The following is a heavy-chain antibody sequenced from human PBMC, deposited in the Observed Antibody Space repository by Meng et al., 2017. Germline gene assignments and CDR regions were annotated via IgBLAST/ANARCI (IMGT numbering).Heavy chain of an antibody. J-gene: IGHJ6*02. D-gene: IGHD3-3*01. CDR2: IKSKTDGGTT. CDR1: GFTFSNAC. Sequence: GESLKISCAASGFTFSNACMRWVRQAPGKGLEWVGRIKSKTDGGTTDYAAPVKGRFTISRDDSKNTLYLQMNSMKTEDTAVYYCTTIQAGYDFWSGTYYYYGMDVWGQGTTVTVSS. CDR3: TTIQAGYDFWSGTYYYYGMDV. V-gene: IGHV3-15*01.